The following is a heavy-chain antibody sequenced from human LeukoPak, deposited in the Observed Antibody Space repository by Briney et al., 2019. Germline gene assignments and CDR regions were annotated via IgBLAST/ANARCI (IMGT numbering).Heavy chain of an antibody. CDR3: AKMGEGDYDILADY. CDR1: GFSFSIYR. D-gene: IGHD3-9*01. V-gene: IGHV3-30*02. CDR2: IRYDGSNK. J-gene: IGHJ4*02. Sequence: GGSLRLSCAASGFSFSIYRMNWVRQAPGKGLEWVAFIRYDGSNKYYPDSVKGRFTISRDNSKNTLCLQMNSLRPEDTAVCYCAKMGEGDYDILADYWGQGTLVTVSS.